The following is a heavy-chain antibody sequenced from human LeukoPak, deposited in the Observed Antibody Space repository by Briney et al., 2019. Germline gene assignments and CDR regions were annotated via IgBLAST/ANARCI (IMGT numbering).Heavy chain of an antibody. V-gene: IGHV3-30*18. CDR3: AKPYSSSWYYFDY. D-gene: IGHD6-13*01. CDR2: ISYDGSNK. CDR1: GFTFSSYG. Sequence: GGSLRLPCAASGFTFSSYGMHGVRRAPAKGPDWVAVISYDGSNKYYADSVKGRFTISRDNSKNTLYLQMNSLRAEDTAVYYCAKPYSSSWYYFDYWGQGTLVTVSS. J-gene: IGHJ4*02.